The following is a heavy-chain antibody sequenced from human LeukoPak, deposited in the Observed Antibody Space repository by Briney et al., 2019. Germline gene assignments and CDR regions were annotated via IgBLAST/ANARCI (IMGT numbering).Heavy chain of an antibody. CDR3: AKRMVRGVCLDY. Sequence: GSLRLSCAASGFTFSSYAMSWVRQAPGKGLEWVSAISGSGGSTYYADSVKGRFTISRDNSKNTLYLQMNSLRAEDTAVYYCAKRMVRGVCLDYWGQGTLVTVSS. D-gene: IGHD3-10*01. CDR1: GFTFSSYA. J-gene: IGHJ4*02. CDR2: ISGSGGST. V-gene: IGHV3-23*01.